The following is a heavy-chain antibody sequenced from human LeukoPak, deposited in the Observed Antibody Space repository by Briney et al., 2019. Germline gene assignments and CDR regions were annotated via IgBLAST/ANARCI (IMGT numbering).Heavy chain of an antibody. CDR2: IGSDNGKT. D-gene: IGHD3-3*01. J-gene: IGHJ6*02. CDR1: GYTFTTSG. Sequence: ASVKVSCKASGYTFTTSGISWVRQAPGQGLEWMGWIGSDNGKTNYAQNLQDRVTMTTDTSTNTAYMELRSLRSDDTAVYYCARDSAPRADYDFWIGHYVDGMDVWGQGTTVTVSS. CDR3: ARDSAPRADYDFWIGHYVDGMDV. V-gene: IGHV1-18*01.